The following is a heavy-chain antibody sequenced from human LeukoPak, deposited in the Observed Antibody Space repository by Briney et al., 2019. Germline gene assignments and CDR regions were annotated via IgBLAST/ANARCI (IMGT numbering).Heavy chain of an antibody. CDR3: TRAVGDWRGLIRGY. Sequence: PGESLRLSCTASGFTFGDYAMSWFRQAPGKGLEWVGFIRSKAYGGTTEYAASVKGRFTISRDDSKSIAYLQMNSLKTEDTAVYYCTRAVGDWRGLIRGYWGQGTLVTVSS. CDR1: GFTFGDYA. D-gene: IGHD3-10*01. CDR2: IRSKAYGGTT. V-gene: IGHV3-49*03. J-gene: IGHJ4*02.